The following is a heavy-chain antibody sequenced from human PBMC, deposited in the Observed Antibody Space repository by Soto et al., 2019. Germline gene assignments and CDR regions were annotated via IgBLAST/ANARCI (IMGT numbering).Heavy chain of an antibody. CDR2: TSFAGAND. Sequence: QVYLVESGGGVVQPGRSLRLSCAASGFMFRNHAMHWVRQATGKGLDWVEVTSFAGANDFYADSVKGRFTISRDNSRNTLYVEMDRLRPEVSAVYSCARDAVDVIKMMFVSPIDYWCQGALVTVSS. CDR3: ARDAVDVIKMMFVSPIDY. J-gene: IGHJ4*02. V-gene: IGHV3-30-3*01. D-gene: IGHD6-19*01. CDR1: GFMFRNHA.